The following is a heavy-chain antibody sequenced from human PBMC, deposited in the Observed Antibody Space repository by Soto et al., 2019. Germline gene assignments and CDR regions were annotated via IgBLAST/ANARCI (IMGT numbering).Heavy chain of an antibody. V-gene: IGHV3-30*19. CDR2: ISYDGSNK. CDR3: WYYDFWSGYFTDAFDI. J-gene: IGHJ3*02. Sequence: LRLSCAASGFTFSSYGMHWVRQAPGKGLEWVAVISYDGSNKYYADSVKGRFTISRDNSKNTLYLQMNSLRAEDTAVYYCWYYDFWSGYFTDAFDIWGQGTMVTVSS. CDR1: GFTFSSYG. D-gene: IGHD3-3*01.